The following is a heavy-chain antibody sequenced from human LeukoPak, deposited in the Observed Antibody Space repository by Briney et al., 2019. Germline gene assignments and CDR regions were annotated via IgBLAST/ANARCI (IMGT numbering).Heavy chain of an antibody. D-gene: IGHD4/OR15-4a*01. Sequence: PSETLSLTCTVSGGSITGYYWNWIRQPPGKGLEWIGYVYYSGSTNYNPSLKSRVTISVDTSKNQFSLKLSSVTAADTAVYYCGREGDLYGGRDYGVDVWGQGTTVTVSS. J-gene: IGHJ6*02. CDR2: VYYSGST. CDR1: GGSITGYY. CDR3: GREGDLYGGRDYGVDV. V-gene: IGHV4-59*01.